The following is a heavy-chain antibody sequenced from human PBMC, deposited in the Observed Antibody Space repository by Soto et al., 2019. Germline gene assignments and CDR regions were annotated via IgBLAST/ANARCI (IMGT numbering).Heavy chain of an antibody. V-gene: IGHV3-21*01. D-gene: IGHD3-3*01. CDR3: ARDPEKYYDFWSGLPSPLDY. J-gene: IGHJ4*02. CDR2: ISSSSSYI. CDR1: GFTFSSYS. Sequence: PGGSLRLSCAASGFTFSSYSMNWVRQAPGKGLEWVSSISSSSSYIYYADSVEGRFTISRDNAKNSLYLQMNSLRAEDTAVYCCARDPEKYYDFWSGLPSPLDYWGQGTLVTVSS.